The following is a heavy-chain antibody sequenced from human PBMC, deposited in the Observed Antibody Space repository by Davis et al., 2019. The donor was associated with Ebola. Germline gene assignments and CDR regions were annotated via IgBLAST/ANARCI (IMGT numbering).Heavy chain of an antibody. D-gene: IGHD6-6*01. CDR2: IYYSGST. V-gene: IGHV4-61*01. CDR3: ARVGSIAARPDFYYYYGMDV. J-gene: IGHJ6*02. CDR1: GGSVSSGSYY. Sequence: SETLSLTCTVSGGSVSSGSYYWSWIRQPPEKGLEWVGYIYYSGSTNYNPSLKSRVTISVDTSKNQFSLKLSSVTAADTAVYYCARVGSIAARPDFYYYYGMDVWGQGTTVTVSS.